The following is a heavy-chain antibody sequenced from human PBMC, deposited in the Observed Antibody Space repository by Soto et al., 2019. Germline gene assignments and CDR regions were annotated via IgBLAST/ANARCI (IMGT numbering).Heavy chain of an antibody. D-gene: IGHD3-10*01. Sequence: QVQLVESGGGVVQPGRSLRLSCAASGFIFSISAMHWVRQAPGKGPEWVALIAYDGTTKFYADSVKGRFTISRDNSNSTLYLQVDILSPEDAAVYYCARDPKTSGSQHCAFNYFDSWGQGTLVTVSS. CDR3: ARDPKTSGSQHCAFNYFDS. CDR1: GFIFSISA. V-gene: IGHV3-30-3*01. CDR2: IAYDGTTK. J-gene: IGHJ4*02.